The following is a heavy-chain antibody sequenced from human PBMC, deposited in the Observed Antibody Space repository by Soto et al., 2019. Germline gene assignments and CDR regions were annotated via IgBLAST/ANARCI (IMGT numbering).Heavy chain of an antibody. CDR1: GFTFSDYV. J-gene: IGHJ3*01. CDR2: MTYDGATE. CDR3: ARVRLSIAVNDALVV. V-gene: IGHV3-30*14. D-gene: IGHD3-3*02. Sequence: QVRLVESGGGVVQPGTSLRLSCAASGFTFSDYVIHWARQAAGKGLEWVASMTYDGATEYYAASVKGRFTMSGDNSKRALSLQMTSLRPDDTAVYDCARVRLSIAVNDALVVCGQGTSVTVSS.